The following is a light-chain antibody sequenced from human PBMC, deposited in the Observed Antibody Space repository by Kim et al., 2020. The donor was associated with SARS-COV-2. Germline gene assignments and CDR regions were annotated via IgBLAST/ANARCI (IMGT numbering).Light chain of an antibody. V-gene: IGKV3-15*01. Sequence: EIVMTQSPATLSVSPGERATLSCGASQTVSSNLAWYQQKPGQAPRLLVYGASTRATDIPAGFSGSGSGTEFTLTISSLQSEDFAVYYCQQYNNWPWTFGQGTKVDIK. CDR2: GAS. J-gene: IGKJ1*01. CDR1: QTVSSN. CDR3: QQYNNWPWT.